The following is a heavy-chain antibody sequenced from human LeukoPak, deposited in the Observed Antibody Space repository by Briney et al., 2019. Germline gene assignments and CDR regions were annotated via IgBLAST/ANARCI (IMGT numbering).Heavy chain of an antibody. V-gene: IGHV1-46*01. CDR1: GYTFTSSY. D-gene: IGHD3-10*01. CDR3: ARDWDGSGSYPGYYYMDV. Sequence: ASVKVSCKASGYTFTSSYMHWVRQAPGHGLEWMGIINPSGGSTSYAQKLQGRVTMTRDTTTSTVYMELSSLRSEDTAVYYGARDWDGSGSYPGYYYMDVWGKGTTVTISS. CDR2: INPSGGST. J-gene: IGHJ6*03.